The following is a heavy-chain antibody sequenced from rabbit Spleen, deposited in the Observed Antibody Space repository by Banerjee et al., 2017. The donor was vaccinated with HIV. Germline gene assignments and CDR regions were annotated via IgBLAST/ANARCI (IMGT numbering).Heavy chain of an antibody. V-gene: IGHV1S40*01. J-gene: IGHJ4*01. CDR3: ARDLASVVGWNFNL. CDR2: IDAGSSGFT. CDR1: GVSFSSSSY. D-gene: IGHD3-1*01. Sequence: QSLEESGGDLVKPGASLTLTCTASGVSFSSSSYMCWVRQAPGKGLEWIACIDAGSSGFTYFATWAKGRFTCSKTSSTTVTLQMTRLTAADTATYFCARDLASVVGWNFNLWGPGTLVTVS.